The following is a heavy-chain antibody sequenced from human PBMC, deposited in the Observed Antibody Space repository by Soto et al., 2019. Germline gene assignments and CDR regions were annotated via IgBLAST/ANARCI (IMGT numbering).Heavy chain of an antibody. J-gene: IGHJ5*02. D-gene: IGHD6-13*01. CDR2: ISSRSNYT. CDR3: ARSVVSSSRFDP. Sequence: KPGGSLRLSCAASGFTFSDYYMSWIRQAPGKGLEWVSYISSRSNYTNYADSVKGRFTISRDNAKKSLYLQMNNLRADDTAIYYCARSVVSSSRFDPWGQGTLVTVSS. CDR1: GFTFSDYY. V-gene: IGHV3-11*06.